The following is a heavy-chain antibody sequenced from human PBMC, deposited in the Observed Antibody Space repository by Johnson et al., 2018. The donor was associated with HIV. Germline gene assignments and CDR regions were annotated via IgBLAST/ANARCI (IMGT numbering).Heavy chain of an antibody. D-gene: IGHD6-13*01. CDR1: GFTFSSYG. CDR3: AKDLRRKQLGNHDAFDI. Sequence: QEQLVESGGGVVQPGGSLRLSCAASGFTFSSYGMHWVRQAPGKGLEWVAFIRYDGSNKYYADSVKGRFTISRDNSKNTLYLQMNSLRAEDTAVYYCAKDLRRKQLGNHDAFDIWGQGTMVTVSS. J-gene: IGHJ3*02. CDR2: IRYDGSNK. V-gene: IGHV3-30*02.